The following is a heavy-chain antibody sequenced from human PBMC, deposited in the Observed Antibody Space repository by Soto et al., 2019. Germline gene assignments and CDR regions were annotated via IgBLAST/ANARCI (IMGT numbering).Heavy chain of an antibody. V-gene: IGHV1-18*04. CDR3: ARVRIVGAREIHF. J-gene: IGHJ4*01. Sequence: QVHLVQSGGEVKKPGASVKVSCKASGYTFNRHGITWVRQAPGQGLEWMGGISGYNGDINYEQKCQGRVTLTADTLTSTVYLELKSPRFDDTAVYYCARVRIVGAREIHFWGHGQLVNLSS. D-gene: IGHD1-26*01. CDR1: GYTFNRHG. CDR2: ISGYNGDI.